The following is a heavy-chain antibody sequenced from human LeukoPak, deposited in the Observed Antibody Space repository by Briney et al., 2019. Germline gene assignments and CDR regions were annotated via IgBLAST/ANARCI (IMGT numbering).Heavy chain of an antibody. CDR1: GFIFSDYW. D-gene: IGHD6-6*01. J-gene: IGHJ4*02. CDR3: AREAAARPPYYFDY. V-gene: IGHV3-7*01. Sequence: PGGSLRLSCAASGFIFSDYWMNWVRQAPGKGLEWVANIKQDGSEKYYVDSVKGRFTISRDNAKNSLYLQMNSLRAEDTAVYYCAREAAARPPYYFDYWGQGTLVTVSS. CDR2: IKQDGSEK.